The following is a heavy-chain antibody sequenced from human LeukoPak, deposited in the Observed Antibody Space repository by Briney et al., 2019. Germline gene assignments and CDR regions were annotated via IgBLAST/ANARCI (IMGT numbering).Heavy chain of an antibody. Sequence: GGSLRLSCAASGFTFSSYSMNWVRQAPGKGLEWVSSISSSSYIYYADSVKGRFTISRDNAKNSLYLQMNSLRAEDTAVYYCARDGDCSSTSCYTAPYYYYYMDVWGKGTTVTVSS. CDR3: ARDGDCSSTSCYTAPYYYYYMDV. V-gene: IGHV3-21*01. D-gene: IGHD2-2*02. CDR2: ISSSSYI. CDR1: GFTFSSYS. J-gene: IGHJ6*03.